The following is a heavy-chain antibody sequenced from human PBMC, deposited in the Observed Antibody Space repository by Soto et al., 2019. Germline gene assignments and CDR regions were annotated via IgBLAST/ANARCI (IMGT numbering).Heavy chain of an antibody. D-gene: IGHD3-16*01. CDR3: AAGGVTSVAQFDC. J-gene: IGHJ4*02. Sequence: EVQLVESGGGLVQPGGSLRLSCAASGFTFSNYAMHWVRQPTGKGLEWVSGIGAAGDSYYPGSVKGRFTISRENAKNSLYHQMNSLRDGDTAVYYCAAGGVTSVAQFDCWGQRTLVTVSS. V-gene: IGHV3-13*01. CDR2: IGAAGDS. CDR1: GFTFSNYA.